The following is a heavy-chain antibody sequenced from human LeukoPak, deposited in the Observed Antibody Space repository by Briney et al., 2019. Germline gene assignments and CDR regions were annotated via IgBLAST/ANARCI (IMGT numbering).Heavy chain of an antibody. CDR2: MNPNSGST. D-gene: IGHD1-1*01. CDR1: GYTFTSYD. V-gene: IGHV1-8*01. J-gene: IGHJ4*02. CDR3: ARDLYNWNDEGYFDY. Sequence: ASVKVSCKASGYTFTSYDINWVRQATGQGLEWMGWMNPNSGSTGYAQKFQGRVTMTRDTSISTAYMELSRLRSDDTAVYYCARDLYNWNDEGYFDYWGQGTLVTVSS.